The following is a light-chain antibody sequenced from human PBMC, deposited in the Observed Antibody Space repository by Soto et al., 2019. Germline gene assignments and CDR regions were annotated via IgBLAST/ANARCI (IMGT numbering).Light chain of an antibody. Sequence: QSALTQPASVSGSPGQSITISCTGTSSDVGGYNYVSWYQQHPGKAPKLMIYDVSNRPSGVSNRFSGSKSGNTASLTISGLRAEEEADYYCSSYTSSSTGVVFGTGTKVTVL. V-gene: IGLV2-14*01. CDR3: SSYTSSSTGVV. J-gene: IGLJ1*01. CDR1: SSDVGGYNY. CDR2: DVS.